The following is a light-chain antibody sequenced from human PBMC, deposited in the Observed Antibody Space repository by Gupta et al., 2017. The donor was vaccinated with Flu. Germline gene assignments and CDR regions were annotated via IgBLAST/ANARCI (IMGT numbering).Light chain of an antibody. V-gene: IGLV2-14*04. Sequence: SITISCTGTSSDVGGYNYVSWYQQHPGKAPKLMIYDVSNRPSGVSNRFSGSKSGNTASLTISGLQAEDEADYYCSSYTSSSTPLFGGGTKLTVL. CDR3: SSYTSSSTPL. CDR1: SSDVGGYNY. CDR2: DVS. J-gene: IGLJ2*01.